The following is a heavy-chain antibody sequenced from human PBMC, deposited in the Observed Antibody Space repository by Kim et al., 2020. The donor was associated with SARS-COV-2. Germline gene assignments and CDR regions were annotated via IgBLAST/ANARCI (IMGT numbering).Heavy chain of an antibody. Sequence: GGSLRLSCAASGFHFSDYWMTWVRQAPGKGLEWVASIKQGGSDKVYADSVKGRFTISRDTAKSSVTLQMNSLGVEDSAIYYCARVGYCTSDLCQGRDWFDPWGQGAPVTVSA. CDR3: ARVGYCTSDLCQGRDWFDP. J-gene: IGHJ5*02. D-gene: IGHD2-8*02. CDR2: IKQGGSDK. CDR1: GFHFSDYW. V-gene: IGHV3-7*01.